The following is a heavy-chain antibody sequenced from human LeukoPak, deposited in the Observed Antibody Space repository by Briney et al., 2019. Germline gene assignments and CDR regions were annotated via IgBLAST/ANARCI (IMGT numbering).Heavy chain of an antibody. V-gene: IGHV4-34*01. Sequence: SETLSLTCAIYAGSFSGYYWSWIRQPPGKGLEWTGEINHSGSTNYSPSLKSRVTISLDTSKNQFSLKLSSVTAADAAVYYCARGRGGNSGDSWGQGTLVTVSS. D-gene: IGHD4-23*01. J-gene: IGHJ4*02. CDR1: AGSFSGYY. CDR2: INHSGST. CDR3: ARGRGGNSGDS.